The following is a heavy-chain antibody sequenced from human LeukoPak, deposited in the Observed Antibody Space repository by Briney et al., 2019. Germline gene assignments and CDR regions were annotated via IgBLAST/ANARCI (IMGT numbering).Heavy chain of an antibody. V-gene: IGHV6-1*01. Sequence: SQTLSLTCAISGDSVSSNRFTWNWIRQSPSRGLEWLGRTYYRSKWSTYNSESVKRQISLSPDTSKSQFSLQLKSVTPENTAVYYCARVSGRVFEYWGQGALVTVSS. CDR3: ARVSGRVFEY. J-gene: IGHJ4*02. CDR1: GDSVSSNRFT. CDR2: TYYRSKWST.